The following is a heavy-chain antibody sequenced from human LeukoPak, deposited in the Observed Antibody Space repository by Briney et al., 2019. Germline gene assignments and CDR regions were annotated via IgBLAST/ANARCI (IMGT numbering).Heavy chain of an antibody. V-gene: IGHV4-34*01. Sequence: PSETLSLTCAVYGGSFSGYYWSWIRQPPGKGLEWIGEINHSGSTNYNPSLKSRVTISVDTSKNQFSLKLSSVTAADTAVYYCAREGTLWFGELPVYYYYMDVWGKGTTVTVSS. CDR1: GGSFSGYY. D-gene: IGHD3-10*01. J-gene: IGHJ6*03. CDR2: INHSGST. CDR3: AREGTLWFGELPVYYYYMDV.